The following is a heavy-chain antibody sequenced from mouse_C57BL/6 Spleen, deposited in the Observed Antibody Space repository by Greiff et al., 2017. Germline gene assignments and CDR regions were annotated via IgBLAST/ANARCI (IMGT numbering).Heavy chain of an antibody. V-gene: IGHV5-17*01. D-gene: IGHD3-2*02. CDR2: ISSGSSTI. CDR3: ARPGTAQAFAY. Sequence: EVQRVESGGGLVKPGGSLKLSCAASGFTFSDYGMHWVRQAPEKGLEWVAYISSGSSTIYYADTVKGRFTISRDNAKNTLFLQMTSLRSEDTAMYYCARPGTAQAFAYWGQGTLVTVSA. J-gene: IGHJ3*01. CDR1: GFTFSDYG.